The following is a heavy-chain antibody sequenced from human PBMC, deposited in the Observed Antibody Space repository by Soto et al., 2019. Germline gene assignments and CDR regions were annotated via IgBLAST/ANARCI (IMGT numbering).Heavy chain of an antibody. Sequence: GASVKVSCKASGYTFTSYYMHWVRQAPGQGLEWMGIINPSGGSTSYAQKFQGRVTMTRDTSTSTVYMELSSLRSEDTAVYYCARDYYDSSGYQPRDAFDIWGQGTMVTVSS. V-gene: IGHV1-46*03. J-gene: IGHJ3*02. D-gene: IGHD3-22*01. CDR2: INPSGGST. CDR3: ARDYYDSSGYQPRDAFDI. CDR1: GYTFTSYY.